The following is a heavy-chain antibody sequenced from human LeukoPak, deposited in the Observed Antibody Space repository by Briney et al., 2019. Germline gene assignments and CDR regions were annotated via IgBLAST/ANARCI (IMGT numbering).Heavy chain of an antibody. D-gene: IGHD1-26*01. J-gene: IGHJ4*02. CDR2: IYPGDSDT. CDR3: ARGSIMGATRNYLDY. CDR1: GYSVTNYW. V-gene: IGHV5-51*01. Sequence: GESLKISCKASGYSVTNYWIGWVRQMPGKGLEWMGIIYPGDSDTRYSPSFQGQVTISADKSISTAYLQWSNLKASDTAMYYRARGSIMGATRNYLDYWGQGTLVTVSS.